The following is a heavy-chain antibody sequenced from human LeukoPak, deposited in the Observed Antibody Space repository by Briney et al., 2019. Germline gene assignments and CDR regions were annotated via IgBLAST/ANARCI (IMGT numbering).Heavy chain of an antibody. CDR2: ISTSGGT. CDR1: GDSMSGY. V-gene: IGHV4-4*07. J-gene: IGHJ3*02. D-gene: IGHD1-26*01. CDR3: ARDGFLWEDAFDI. Sequence: PSETLSLTCTVSGDSMSGYWGWFRRPAGKGLEWIGRISTSGGTDYNPSLKSRITMSVDTSKNQFSLKLSSVTAADTAVYYCARDGFLWEDAFDIWGQGTMVTVSS.